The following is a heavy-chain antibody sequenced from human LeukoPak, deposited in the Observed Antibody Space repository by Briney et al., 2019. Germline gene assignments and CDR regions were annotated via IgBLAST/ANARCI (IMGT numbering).Heavy chain of an antibody. CDR2: INPNSGGT. CDR1: GYTFTGYY. J-gene: IGHJ5*02. CDR3: ARPQGPVGAIDP. V-gene: IGHV1-2*02. Sequence: GASVRVSCKASGYTFTGYYMHWVRQAPGQGLEWMGWINPNSGGTNYAQKFQGRVTMTRDTSISTAYMELSRLRSDDTAVYYCARPQGPVGAIDPWGQGTLVTVSS. D-gene: IGHD1-26*01.